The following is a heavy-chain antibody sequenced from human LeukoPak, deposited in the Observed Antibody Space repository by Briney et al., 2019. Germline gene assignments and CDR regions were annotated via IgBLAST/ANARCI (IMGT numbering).Heavy chain of an antibody. CDR2: ISYDGSNK. D-gene: IGHD3-10*01. Sequence: GRSLRLSCAASGFTFSSYAMHWVRQAPGKGLEWVAVISYDGSNKYYADSVKGRFTISRDNSKNTLYLQMNSLRAEDTAVYYCARAATMARDSSMDVWGKGTTVTVSS. CDR1: GFTFSSYA. V-gene: IGHV3-30*04. J-gene: IGHJ6*03. CDR3: ARAATMARDSSMDV.